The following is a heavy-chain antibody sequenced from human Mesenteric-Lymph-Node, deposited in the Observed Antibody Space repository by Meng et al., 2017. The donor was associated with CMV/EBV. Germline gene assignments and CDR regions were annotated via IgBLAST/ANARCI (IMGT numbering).Heavy chain of an antibody. J-gene: IGHJ6*02. D-gene: IGHD2-2*01. V-gene: IGHV3-13*01. CDR1: GFTFRSYA. CDR3: ARGHHCDTTSCSSHPDYYYYGMDV. Sequence: GGSLRPSCGASGFTFRSYAMSWVRQTTGKGLEWVPTITTAVDTYYAGSVKGRFTISRENANLYLQMNSLRAGDTAVYYCARGHHCDTTSCSSHPDYYYYGMDVWGQGTTVTVSS. CDR2: ITTAVDT.